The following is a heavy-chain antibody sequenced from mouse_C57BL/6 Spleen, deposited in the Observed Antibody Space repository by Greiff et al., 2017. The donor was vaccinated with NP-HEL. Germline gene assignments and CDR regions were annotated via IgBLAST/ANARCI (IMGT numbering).Heavy chain of an antibody. J-gene: IGHJ4*01. CDR1: GYTFTDYY. D-gene: IGHD2-12*01. CDR3: ARYYSPSYAMDY. V-gene: IGHV1-76*01. CDR2: VYPGSGNT. Sequence: QVQLQQSGAELVRPGASVKLSCKASGYTFTDYYINWVKQRPGQGLEWIARVYPGSGNTYYNEKFKGKATLTAEKSSSTAYMQLSSLTSEDSAVYFCARYYSPSYAMDYWGQGTSVTVSS.